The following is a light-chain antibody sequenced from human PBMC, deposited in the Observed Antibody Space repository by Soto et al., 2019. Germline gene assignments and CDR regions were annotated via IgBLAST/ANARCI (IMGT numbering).Light chain of an antibody. J-gene: IGLJ1*01. CDR2: GNN. V-gene: IGLV1-40*01. Sequence: QSALTQPPSVSGAPGQRVTISCTGSSADIGAAYNVDWYQQLPGTAPKLLIYGNNNRPSGVPARFSGSKSGTSASLAIAGLQDEDEGDYYCQSYDSSMSGYVFGTGTKVTVL. CDR1: SADIGAAYN. CDR3: QSYDSSMSGYV.